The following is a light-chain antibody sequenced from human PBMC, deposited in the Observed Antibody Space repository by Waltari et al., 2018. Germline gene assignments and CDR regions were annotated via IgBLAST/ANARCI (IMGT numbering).Light chain of an antibody. CDR3: QLYDSAWT. J-gene: IGKJ1*01. V-gene: IGKV3-20*01. CDR1: QSVSTRY. CDR2: DTS. Sequence: IVLTQSPGTLSLSPGDVATLSCRTSQSVSTRYVAWYQQKPGQAPRPLIYDTSSRSTGIADRFSGSGSGTDFTLTISSLKPEDFAVYYCQLYDSAWTFGQGTKVEIK.